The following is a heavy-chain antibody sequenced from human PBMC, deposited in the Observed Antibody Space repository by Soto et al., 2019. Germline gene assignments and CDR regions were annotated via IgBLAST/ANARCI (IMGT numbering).Heavy chain of an antibody. CDR3: ARPISTSNRYTFAS. J-gene: IGHJ4*02. V-gene: IGHV4-30-2*01. Sequence: SETLSLTCAVSGGSISSGGYSWSWIRQPPGKGLEWIGYIYHSGSTYYNPSLKSRVTISVDRSKNQFSLKLSSVTAADTAVYYWARPISTSNRYTFASWGQGTLVTASS. CDR2: IYHSGST. CDR1: GGSISSGGYS. D-gene: IGHD3-9*01.